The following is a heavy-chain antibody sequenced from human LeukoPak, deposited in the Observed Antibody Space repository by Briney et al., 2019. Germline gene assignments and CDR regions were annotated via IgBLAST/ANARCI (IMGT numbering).Heavy chain of an antibody. CDR2: ISYDGSNK. V-gene: IGHV3-30-3*01. Sequence: GGSLRLSCAASGFTFSSYAMHWVRQAPGKGLEWVAVISYDGSNKYYADSVKGRFTISRDNSKNTLYLQMNSLRAEDTAVYYCARGPGGWYSYYHYYYMDVWGKGTTVTVSS. CDR3: ARGPGGWYSYYHYYYMDV. CDR1: GFTFSSYA. D-gene: IGHD6-19*01. J-gene: IGHJ6*03.